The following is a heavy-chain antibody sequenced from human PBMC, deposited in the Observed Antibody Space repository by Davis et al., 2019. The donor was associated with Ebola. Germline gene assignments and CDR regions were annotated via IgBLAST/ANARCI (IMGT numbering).Heavy chain of an antibody. CDR2: ISSYNGNT. CDR1: GYTFTSYG. V-gene: IGHV1-18*01. Sequence: AASVKVSCKASGYTFTSYGISWVRQAPGQGLEWMGWISSYNGNTNYAQKLQGRVTMTTDTSTSTAYMELSGLRSEDTAVYYCARGLLWFRELLFGEGGGLDYYGMDVWGQGTTVTVSS. D-gene: IGHD3-10*01. J-gene: IGHJ6*02. CDR3: ARGLLWFRELLFGEGGGLDYYGMDV.